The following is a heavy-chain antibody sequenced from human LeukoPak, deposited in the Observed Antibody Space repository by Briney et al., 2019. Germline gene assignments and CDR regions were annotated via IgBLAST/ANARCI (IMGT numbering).Heavy chain of an antibody. J-gene: IGHJ1*01. CDR2: IIPILGIA. Sequence: SVKVSCKASGYTFTGYYMHWVRQAPGQGLEWMGRIIPILGIANYAQKSQGRVPITADKSTSTAYMELSSLRSEDTAVYYCARALYDSSGYYGSSFQHWGQGTLVTVSS. V-gene: IGHV1-69*04. D-gene: IGHD3-22*01. CDR1: GYTFTGYY. CDR3: ARALYDSSGYYGSSFQH.